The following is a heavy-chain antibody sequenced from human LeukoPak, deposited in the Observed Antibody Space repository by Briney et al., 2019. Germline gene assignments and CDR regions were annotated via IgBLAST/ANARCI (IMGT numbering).Heavy chain of an antibody. CDR2: IKSKTDGGTT. Sequence: GGSLSLSCAASGFTFSNAWLSWVRQPPGKGLEWFGRIKSKTDGGTTDYAAPVKGRFTISRDDSKNTLYLQMNSLKTEDTAVYYCTTDTVVRGVIVDYWGQGTLVTVSS. CDR3: TTDTVVRGVIVDY. V-gene: IGHV3-15*01. J-gene: IGHJ4*02. CDR1: GFTFSNAW. D-gene: IGHD3-10*01.